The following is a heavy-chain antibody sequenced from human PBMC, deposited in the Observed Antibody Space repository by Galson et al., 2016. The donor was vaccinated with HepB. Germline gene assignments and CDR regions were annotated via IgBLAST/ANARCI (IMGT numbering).Heavy chain of an antibody. CDR1: GFSLTTSGMR. CDR2: IDWDDDK. D-gene: IGHD1-26*01. Sequence: PALVKPTQTLTLTCSFSGFSLTTSGMRVSWIRQPPGKALEWLARIDWDDDKFYSTSLKTRLSISKDTSKNQVVLTMTNMDPVDTATYFCARMGSGNYLFDYWGRGILVTVSS. J-gene: IGHJ4*02. V-gene: IGHV2-70*04. CDR3: ARMGSGNYLFDY.